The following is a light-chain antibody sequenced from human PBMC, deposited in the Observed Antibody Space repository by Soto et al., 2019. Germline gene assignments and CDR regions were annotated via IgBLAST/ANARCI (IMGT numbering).Light chain of an antibody. CDR1: SSNIGAGYD. J-gene: IGLJ3*02. V-gene: IGLV1-40*01. CDR2: GDN. Sequence: QAVVTQPPSVSGAPGQRVTISCTGSSSNIGAGYDVHWYQQLPGTAPKLLIYGDNNRPSGVPDRFSGSKSGTSASLAITGLQAEDEADYYCQSYDSSLSAGVFGGGTKVTVL. CDR3: QSYDSSLSAGV.